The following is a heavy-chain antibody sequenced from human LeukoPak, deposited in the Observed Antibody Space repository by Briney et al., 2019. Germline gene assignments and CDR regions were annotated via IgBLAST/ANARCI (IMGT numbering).Heavy chain of an antibody. J-gene: IGHJ4*02. D-gene: IGHD6-19*01. CDR1: KFTFSNYG. CDR3: AKGDRGRWLVVYY. V-gene: IGHV3-30*18. CDR2: ISYDGSNK. Sequence: PGGSLRLSCAASKFTFSNYGMHWVRQAPGKGLEWVAVISYDGSNKYYADSVKGRFTISRDNSKNTLYLQMNSLRGEDTAVYYCAKGDRGRWLVVYYWGQGTLLAVSS.